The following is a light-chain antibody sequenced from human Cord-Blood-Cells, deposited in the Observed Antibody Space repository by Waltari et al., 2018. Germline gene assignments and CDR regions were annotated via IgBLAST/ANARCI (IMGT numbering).Light chain of an antibody. J-gene: IGKJ1*01. CDR1: QSISSY. CDR2: AAS. CDR3: QQSYSTPLNT. Sequence: DIQMTQSPSSLSASVGDRVTITCRASQSISSYLNWYQQKPGKAPKLLIYAASSLQSGVPSRFCGSGSGTDFTLTISSLQPEDFATYYCQQSYSTPLNTFGQGTKVEIK. V-gene: IGKV1-39*01.